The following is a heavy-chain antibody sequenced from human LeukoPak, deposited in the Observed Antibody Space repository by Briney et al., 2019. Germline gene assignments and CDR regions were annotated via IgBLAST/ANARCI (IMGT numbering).Heavy chain of an antibody. CDR2: IGTAGDT. CDR3: ARGLFLSGYLDAFDI. J-gene: IGHJ3*02. V-gene: IGHV3-13*01. Sequence: GGSLRLSCAASGFTFSRYDMHWVRQATGKGLQWVSLIGTAGDTNYPGSVKGRCTISRDNSKNTLYLQMNSLRVEDTAVYYCARGLFLSGYLDAFDIWGQGTVVTVSS. CDR1: GFTFSRYD. D-gene: IGHD3-22*01.